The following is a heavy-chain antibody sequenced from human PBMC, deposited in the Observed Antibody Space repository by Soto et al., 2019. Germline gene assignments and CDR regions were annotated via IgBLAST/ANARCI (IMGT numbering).Heavy chain of an antibody. D-gene: IGHD3-22*01. CDR3: ARVRYDRRGFDP. J-gene: IGHJ5*02. Sequence: QVQLQESGPGLVRPSGALSVTCAVSGDSISRSHWWSWVRQSPGKGLEWIGEISHSGITNYNPSLQRRVTMSGDKSKNQLSLKLTSVTAADTAVYYCARVRYDRRGFDPWGQGTLVSVSS. V-gene: IGHV4-4*02. CDR1: GDSISRSHW. CDR2: ISHSGIT.